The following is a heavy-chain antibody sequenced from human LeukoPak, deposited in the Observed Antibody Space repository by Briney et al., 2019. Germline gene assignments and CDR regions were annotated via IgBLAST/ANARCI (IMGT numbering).Heavy chain of an antibody. J-gene: IGHJ4*02. Sequence: PGRSLRLSCAASGFTFSSYGMHWVRQAPGKGLEWVAVISYDGSNKYYADSVKGRFTISRDNSKNTLYLQMNSLRAEDTAVYYCAKDRGYYYGSGIDYWGQGTLVTVSS. CDR2: ISYDGSNK. CDR1: GFTFSSYG. CDR3: AKDRGYYYGSGIDY. D-gene: IGHD3-10*01. V-gene: IGHV3-30*18.